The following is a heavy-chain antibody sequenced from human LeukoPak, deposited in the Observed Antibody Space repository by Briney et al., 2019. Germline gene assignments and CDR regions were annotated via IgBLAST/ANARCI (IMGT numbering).Heavy chain of an antibody. Sequence: PGGSLRHSCAPSGFTFTNHATSSVRQAPGKGLDWGSAISSGEGFTYYADSVKCRFTISRDNYKNTLYLQMNSLRAEDTAVYYCAKRLAVAGQYYFDYWGQGTLVTVSS. CDR1: GFTFTNHA. CDR3: AKRLAVAGQYYFDY. J-gene: IGHJ4*02. V-gene: IGHV3-23*01. D-gene: IGHD6-19*01. CDR2: ISSGEGFT.